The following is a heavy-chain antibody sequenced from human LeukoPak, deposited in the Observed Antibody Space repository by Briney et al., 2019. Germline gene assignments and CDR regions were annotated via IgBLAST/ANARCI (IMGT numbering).Heavy chain of an antibody. D-gene: IGHD3-22*01. Sequence: GASGKVSCKASGGTFSSYAISWVRQAPGQGLEWMGGIIPIFGTANYAQKFQGRVTITTDESTSTAYMELSSLRSEDTAVYYCARGKYYYDSSGYDYWGQGTLVTVSS. CDR3: ARGKYYYDSSGYDY. CDR1: GGTFSSYA. V-gene: IGHV1-69*05. J-gene: IGHJ4*02. CDR2: IIPIFGTA.